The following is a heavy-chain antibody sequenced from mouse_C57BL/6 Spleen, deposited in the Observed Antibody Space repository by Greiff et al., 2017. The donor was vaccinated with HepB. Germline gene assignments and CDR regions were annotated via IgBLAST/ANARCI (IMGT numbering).Heavy chain of an antibody. J-gene: IGHJ4*01. CDR2: FYPGSGSI. D-gene: IGHD2-5*01. CDR1: GYTFTEYT. Sequence: VKLVESGAELVKPGASVKLSCKASGYTFTEYTIHWVKQRSGQGLEWIGWFYPGSGSIKYNEKFKDKATLTADKSSSTVYMELSRLTSEDSAVYFCARHEAPAYYSNYYAMDYWGQGTSVTVSS. CDR3: ARHEAPAYYSNYYAMDY. V-gene: IGHV1-62-2*01.